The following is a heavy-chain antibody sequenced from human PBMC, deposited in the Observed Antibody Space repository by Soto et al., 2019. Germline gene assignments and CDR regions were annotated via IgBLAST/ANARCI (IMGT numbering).Heavy chain of an antibody. D-gene: IGHD3-10*01. CDR2: INPSGGST. V-gene: IGHV1-46*03. Sequence: QVQLVQSGAEVKKPGASVKVSCKASGYTFTSYYMHWVRQAPGQGLEWMGIINPSGGSTTYAQKFQGRVTMHRDTSTSTVYMELSSLRSEDTAVYHCIRDVLNSWYYYGTGSEAYFDYWGQGTLVTVSS. CDR1: GYTFTSYY. J-gene: IGHJ4*02. CDR3: IRDVLNSWYYYGTGSEAYFDY.